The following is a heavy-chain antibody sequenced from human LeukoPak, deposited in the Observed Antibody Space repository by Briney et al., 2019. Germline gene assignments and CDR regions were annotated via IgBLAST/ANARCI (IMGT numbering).Heavy chain of an antibody. D-gene: IGHD3-16*01. V-gene: IGHV3-30-3*01. Sequence: GGSLRLSCAASGFTFSSYVMHWVRQAPGKGLEWVAVISYDGSNKYYADSVKGRFTISRDNSKNTLYLQMSSLRAEDTAVYYCARDWGAGLDYYFDYWGQGTLVTVSS. CDR1: GFTFSSYV. CDR2: ISYDGSNK. J-gene: IGHJ4*02. CDR3: ARDWGAGLDYYFDY.